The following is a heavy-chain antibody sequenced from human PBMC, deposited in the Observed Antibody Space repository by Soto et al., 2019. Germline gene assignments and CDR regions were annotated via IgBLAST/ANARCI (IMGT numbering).Heavy chain of an antibody. CDR1: GGSFSGYY. CDR3: ASLPYGDLSTAY. J-gene: IGHJ4*02. CDR2: INHSGST. Sequence: QVQLQQWGAGLLKPSETLSLTCAVYGGSFSGYYWSWIRQPPGKGLEWIGEINHSGSTNYNPSLKSRVTISVDTSKNQFSLKLSSVTAADTAVYYCASLPYGDLSTAYWGQGTLVTVSS. V-gene: IGHV4-34*01. D-gene: IGHD4-17*01.